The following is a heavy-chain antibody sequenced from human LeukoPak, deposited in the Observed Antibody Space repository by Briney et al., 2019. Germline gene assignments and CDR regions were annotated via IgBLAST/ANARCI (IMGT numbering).Heavy chain of an antibody. V-gene: IGHV3-23*01. CDR1: GFSFSAFG. J-gene: IGHJ6*02. D-gene: IGHD3-16*01. CDR3: ARGGGLDV. Sequence: PGGSLRLSCAASGFSFSAFGMNWVRQAPGKGLEWVSTITKNGDTTYYVDSVKGRFTISRDNSKNTLYLQMNSLRAEDTAVYFCARGGGLDVWGQGATVTVSS. CDR2: ITKNGDTT.